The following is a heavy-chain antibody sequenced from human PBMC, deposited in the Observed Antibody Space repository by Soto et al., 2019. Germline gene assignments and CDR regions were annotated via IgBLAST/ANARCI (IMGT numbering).Heavy chain of an antibody. CDR3: AREGLGVRVTTKSNAFDI. CDR1: GFTFSSYW. CDR2: INSDGSST. D-gene: IGHD3-10*01. Sequence: EVQLVESGGGLVQPGGSLRLSCAASGFTFSSYWMHWVRQAPGKGLVWVSRINSDGSSTSYADSVKGRFTISRDNAKKNLYLQKNSLGAEDTAVFYCAREGLGVRVTTKSNAFDIWGQGTMVTVSS. V-gene: IGHV3-74*01. J-gene: IGHJ3*02.